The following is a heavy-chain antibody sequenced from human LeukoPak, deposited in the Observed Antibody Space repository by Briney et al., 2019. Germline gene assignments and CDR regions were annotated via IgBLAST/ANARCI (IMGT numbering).Heavy chain of an antibody. V-gene: IGHV1-18*01. CDR1: GYTFTSYG. Sequence: ASVKVSCKASGYTFTSYGISWVRQSPGQGLEWMGWISAYNGNTNYAQKLQGRVTMTTDTSTSTAYMELRSLRSDDTAVYYCARDGIAVAGTNWFDPWGQGTLVTVSS. D-gene: IGHD6-19*01. CDR2: ISAYNGNT. CDR3: ARDGIAVAGTNWFDP. J-gene: IGHJ5*02.